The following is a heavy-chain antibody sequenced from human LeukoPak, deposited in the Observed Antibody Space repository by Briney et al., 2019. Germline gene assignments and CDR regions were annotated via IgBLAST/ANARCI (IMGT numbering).Heavy chain of an antibody. J-gene: IGHJ4*02. CDR3: ARVGSSSGWYDFGYYFDY. V-gene: IGHV1-2*02. CDR1: GYTFTGYY. Sequence: ASVKASCQASGYTFTGYYMHWVRQAPGQGLKWMGWINPNSGGTNYAQKFQGRVTMTRDTSISTAYMELSRLGSDDTAVYYCARVGSSSGWYDFGYYFDYWGQGTLVTVSS. D-gene: IGHD6-19*01. CDR2: INPNSGGT.